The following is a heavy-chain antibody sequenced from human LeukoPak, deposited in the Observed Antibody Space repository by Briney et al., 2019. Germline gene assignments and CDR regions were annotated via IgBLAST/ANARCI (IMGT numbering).Heavy chain of an antibody. Sequence: ASVKVSCKASGYTLTSYYMHWVRQAPGQGLEWMGIINPSLGNTRYAQKFQGRVTMTSDTSTSTGYMELSSLRSEDTAVYYCARGVYEFDYWGQGTLVTVSS. CDR2: INPSLGNT. V-gene: IGHV1-46*01. D-gene: IGHD3-3*01. J-gene: IGHJ4*02. CDR1: GYTLTSYY. CDR3: ARGVYEFDY.